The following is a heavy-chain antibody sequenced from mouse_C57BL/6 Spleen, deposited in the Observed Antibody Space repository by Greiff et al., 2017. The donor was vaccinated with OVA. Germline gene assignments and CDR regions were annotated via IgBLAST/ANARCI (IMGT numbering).Heavy chain of an antibody. CDR3: AREGAAQPYFDY. V-gene: IGHV1-52*01. J-gene: IGHJ2*01. CDR1: GYTFTSYW. Sequence: QVQLKQPGAELVRPGSSVKLSCKASGYTFTSYWMHWVKQRPIQGLEWIGNIDPSDSETHYNQKFKDKATLTVDKSSSTAYMQLSSLTSEDSAVYYCAREGAAQPYFDYWGQGTTLTVSS. D-gene: IGHD3-2*02. CDR2: IDPSDSET.